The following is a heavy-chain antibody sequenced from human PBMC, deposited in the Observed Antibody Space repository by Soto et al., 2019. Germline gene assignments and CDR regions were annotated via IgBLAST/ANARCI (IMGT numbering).Heavy chain of an antibody. CDR1: GYRFSSYW. J-gene: IGHJ6*02. CDR2: IYPLDSDT. D-gene: IGHD6-19*01. V-gene: IGHV5-51*01. Sequence: GESLKISCKGSGYRFSSYWIAWVRQTPGKGLEWMGIIYPLDSDTRYSPSFQGQVTISADKSISIDYLQWSSLKASDTATYYCARQGFSSAWSAQYGMDIWGQGTTVTVSS. CDR3: ARQGFSSAWSAQYGMDI.